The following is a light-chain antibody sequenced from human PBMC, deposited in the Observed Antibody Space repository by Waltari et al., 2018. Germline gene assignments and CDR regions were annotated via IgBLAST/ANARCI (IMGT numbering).Light chain of an antibody. V-gene: IGKV2-29*02. Sequence: DVVMTQTPISLSVTPGQTVSISCKSSQSLLHSDVQTYLYWFLQKPGQSPHLLISAVSSRFSGVPTKFSGSGSETDFTLKISRVEAEDVGVYYCMQGLHLPRTFGQGTKVEMK. J-gene: IGKJ1*01. CDR2: AVS. CDR3: MQGLHLPRT. CDR1: QSLLHSDVQTY.